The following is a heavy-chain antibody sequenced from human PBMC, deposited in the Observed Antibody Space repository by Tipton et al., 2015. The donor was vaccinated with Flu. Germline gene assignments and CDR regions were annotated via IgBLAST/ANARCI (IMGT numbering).Heavy chain of an antibody. Sequence: LRLSCTVSGASISSYYWSWIRQPAGKGLEWIGRIYTSGSTNDNPSLKSRGTMSVDTSKNQCSLKQSSVTAADTAVYYGAGCTPRYSYYQYYFGMDVWGQGTTVTVSS. CDR3: AGCTPRYSYYQYYFGMDV. D-gene: IGHD2-15*01. V-gene: IGHV4-4*07. CDR1: GASISSYY. J-gene: IGHJ6*02. CDR2: IYTSGST.